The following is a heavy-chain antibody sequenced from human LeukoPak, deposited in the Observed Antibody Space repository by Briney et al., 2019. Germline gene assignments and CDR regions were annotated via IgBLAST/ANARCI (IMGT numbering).Heavy chain of an antibody. D-gene: IGHD6-13*01. CDR1: GFTFSSYG. CDR3: AKDEARPGAAAGTTFDY. Sequence: GGSLRLSCAASGFTFSSYGMHWVRQAPGKGLEWVAVISYDGSNKYYADSVKGRFTISRDNSKNTLYLQMNSLRAEDTAVYYCAKDEARPGAAAGTTFDYWGQGTLVTVSS. V-gene: IGHV3-30*18. J-gene: IGHJ4*02. CDR2: ISYDGSNK.